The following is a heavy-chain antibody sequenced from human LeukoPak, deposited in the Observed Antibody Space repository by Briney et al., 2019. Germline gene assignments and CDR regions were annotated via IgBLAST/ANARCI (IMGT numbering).Heavy chain of an antibody. CDR1: GFTFSSHA. D-gene: IGHD5-12*01. J-gene: IGHJ4*02. V-gene: IGHV4-34*01. Sequence: GSLRLSCAPSGFTFSSHAVSWIRQPPGKGLEWIGEINHSGSTTNYNPSLKSRITMSVDTSKNQFSLKLTSVTAADTAVYYCARKSGYARDYWGQGNLVIVSS. CDR2: INHSGST. CDR3: ARKSGYARDY.